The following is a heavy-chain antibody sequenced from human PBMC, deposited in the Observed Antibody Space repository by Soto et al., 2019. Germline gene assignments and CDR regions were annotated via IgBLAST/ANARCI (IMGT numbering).Heavy chain of an antibody. D-gene: IGHD3-3*01. CDR2: ISAYNGNT. Sequence: VKVSCQASQYTFTYYDIYWVRQAPGQGREWMGWISAYNGNTNYAQKLQGRVTMTTDTSTSTAYMELRSLRSDDTAVYYCARDRSGIFGVVDYWGQGTLVTVS. V-gene: IGHV1-18*04. J-gene: IGHJ4*02. CDR3: ARDRSGIFGVVDY. CDR1: QYTFTYYD.